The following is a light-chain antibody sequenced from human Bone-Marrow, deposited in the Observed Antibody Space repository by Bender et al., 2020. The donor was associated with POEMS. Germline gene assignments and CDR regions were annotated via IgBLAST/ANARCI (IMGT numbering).Light chain of an antibody. J-gene: IGLJ1*01. Sequence: QSALTQPASVSGSPGQSITISCTGTNNDVGTYNYVSWYQQHPGKAPKLIIYDVTNRPSGVSNRCSGSKSGSTAALTVSGLQGEDEADYYCSSYTTSFTDIFGAGTKVTVL. CDR3: SSYTTSFTDI. CDR2: DVT. CDR1: NNDVGTYNY. V-gene: IGLV2-14*03.